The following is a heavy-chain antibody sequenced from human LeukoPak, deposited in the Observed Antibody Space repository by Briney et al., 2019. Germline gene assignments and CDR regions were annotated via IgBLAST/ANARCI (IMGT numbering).Heavy chain of an antibody. Sequence: ASETLSLTCAVSGGSISSSSSNCWTWVRQPPGKGLEWIGEIYHSGATNYNPSLKSRVTISVDTSKNQFSLKLSSVTAADTAVYYCARVNYYDSSGYYWYAFDIWGQGTMVTVSS. CDR3: ARVNYYDSSGYYWYAFDI. CDR2: IYHSGAT. V-gene: IGHV4-4*02. CDR1: GGSISSSSSNC. J-gene: IGHJ3*02. D-gene: IGHD3-22*01.